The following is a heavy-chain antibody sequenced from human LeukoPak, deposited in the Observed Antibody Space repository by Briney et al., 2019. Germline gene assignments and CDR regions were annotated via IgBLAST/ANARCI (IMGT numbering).Heavy chain of an antibody. Sequence: ASVKVSCKASGYTFTSYGISWVRQAPGKGLEWMGGFDPEDGETIYAQKFQGRVTMTEDTSTDTAYMELSSLRSEDTAVYYCATNRLWFGESYDYWGQGTLVTVSS. V-gene: IGHV1-24*01. J-gene: IGHJ4*02. D-gene: IGHD3-10*01. CDR2: FDPEDGET. CDR1: GYTFTSYG. CDR3: ATNRLWFGESYDY.